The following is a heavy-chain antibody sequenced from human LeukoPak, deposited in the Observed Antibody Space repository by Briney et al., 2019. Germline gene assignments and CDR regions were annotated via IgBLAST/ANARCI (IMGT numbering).Heavy chain of an antibody. V-gene: IGHV4-61*02. J-gene: IGHJ4*02. CDR2: IYTSGST. CDR3: ARDRSMIVTN. CDR1: GGSISSGSYY. Sequence: SQTLSLTCTVSGGSISSGSYYWSWIRQPAGKGLEWIGRIYTSGSTNYNPSLKSRVTISVDTSKNQFSLKLSSVTAAATAVYYCARDRSMIVTNWGQGTLVTVSS. D-gene: IGHD3-22*01.